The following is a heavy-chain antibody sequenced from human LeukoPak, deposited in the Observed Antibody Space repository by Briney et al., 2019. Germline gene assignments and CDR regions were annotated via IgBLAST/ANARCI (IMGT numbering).Heavy chain of an antibody. CDR2: IWSDGTNK. CDR3: AKDAQRGFDYSNSLEY. Sequence: PGGSLRLPCAASGFTFSHFGFHWVRQAPGKGLEWVAVIWSDGTNKYYGDSVKGRFIIQRDDSQKTVYLQMNGLRAEDTAIYYCAKDAQRGFDYSNSLEYWGQGSLVTVSS. CDR1: GFTFSHFG. V-gene: IGHV3-33*06. D-gene: IGHD4-11*01. J-gene: IGHJ4*02.